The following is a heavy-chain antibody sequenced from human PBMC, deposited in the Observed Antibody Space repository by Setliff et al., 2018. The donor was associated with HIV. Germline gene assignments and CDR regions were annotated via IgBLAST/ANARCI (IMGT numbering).Heavy chain of an antibody. Sequence: GGSLRLSCTASGFTFGDYAMTWVRQAPGKGLKWVGFTRSKTYVGTTEYAASVKGRFTISRDEFNSLYLDMNSLKTEDTAVYYCTREPLGVVLYYYYYYMDVWGKGTTVTVSS. CDR2: TRSKTYVGTT. J-gene: IGHJ6*03. D-gene: IGHD3-3*01. V-gene: IGHV3-49*04. CDR3: TREPLGVVLYYYYYYMDV. CDR1: GFTFGDYA.